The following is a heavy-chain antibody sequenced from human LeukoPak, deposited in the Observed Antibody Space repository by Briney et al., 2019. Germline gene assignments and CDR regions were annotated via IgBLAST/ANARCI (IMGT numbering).Heavy chain of an antibody. D-gene: IGHD2-21*02. Sequence: SETLSLTCTVSGGSISSSNYYWRWIRQPPGKGLEWIGSIYYSGSTYYNPSLKSRVTISVDTSKNHFSLKLSSVTAADTAVYYCASQYCGGDCYIPSDAFDIWGQGTMVTVSS. CDR1: GGSISSSNYY. V-gene: IGHV4-39*01. J-gene: IGHJ3*02. CDR2: IYYSGST. CDR3: ASQYCGGDCYIPSDAFDI.